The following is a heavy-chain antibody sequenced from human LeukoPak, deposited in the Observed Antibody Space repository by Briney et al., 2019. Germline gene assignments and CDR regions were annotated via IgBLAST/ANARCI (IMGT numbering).Heavy chain of an antibody. J-gene: IGHJ5*02. CDR3: ARILSSGWYGEDWFDP. CDR2: IYFSGST. D-gene: IGHD6-19*01. Sequence: PSETLSLTCTVSGGSISGSNYYWTWIRQPAGKGLEWIGRIYFSGSTNYNSSLKSRATLSVHTSKNQFSLKLSSVTAADTAVYYCARILSSGWYGEDWFDPWGQGTLVTVSS. V-gene: IGHV4-61*02. CDR1: GGSISGSNYY.